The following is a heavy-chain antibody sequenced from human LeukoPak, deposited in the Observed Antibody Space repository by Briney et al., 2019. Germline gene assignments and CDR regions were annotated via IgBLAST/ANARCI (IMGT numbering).Heavy chain of an antibody. D-gene: IGHD1-26*01. CDR3: ATDLVSGGARFFAAFDI. Sequence: GASVKVSCKASGYIFTSFYMHWVRQAPGQGLEWMGIVDPSGVPTYAQKFQDRVTMTRDTSTSTAYMELSSLRSEDTAVYYCATDLVSGGARFFAAFDIWGQGTMVTVSS. J-gene: IGHJ3*02. CDR2: VDPSGVP. V-gene: IGHV1-46*01. CDR1: GYIFTSFY.